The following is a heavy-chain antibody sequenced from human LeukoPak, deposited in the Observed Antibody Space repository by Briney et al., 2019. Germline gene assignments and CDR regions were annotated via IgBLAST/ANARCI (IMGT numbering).Heavy chain of an antibody. V-gene: IGHV1-69*05. D-gene: IGHD4-17*01. CDR2: IIPIFGTA. CDR1: GGTFSSYA. CDR3: ARRHDYGDSLDI. Sequence: GASVKVSCKASGGTFSSYAISWVRQAPGQGLEWMGGIIPIFGTANYAQKFQGRVTITTDESTSTAYMELSSLRSEDTAVYYCARRHDYGDSLDIWGQGTMVTVSS. J-gene: IGHJ3*02.